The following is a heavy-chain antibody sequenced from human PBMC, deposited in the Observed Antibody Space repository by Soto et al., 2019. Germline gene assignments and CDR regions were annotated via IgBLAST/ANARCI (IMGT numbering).Heavy chain of an antibody. J-gene: IGHJ3*02. CDR3: ARSHCSCGSCYFGAFDI. CDR2: INPSGGAT. CDR1: GYTFINFF. Sequence: ASVKVSCKASGYTFINFFIHWVRQAPGQGLEWVGIINPSGGATTYPQKFQGRVTMTRDTSTSTVYMDVSSPRFDDTAVYYCARSHCSCGSCYFGAFDILGQGTMVTVSS. D-gene: IGHD2-15*01. V-gene: IGHV1-46*01.